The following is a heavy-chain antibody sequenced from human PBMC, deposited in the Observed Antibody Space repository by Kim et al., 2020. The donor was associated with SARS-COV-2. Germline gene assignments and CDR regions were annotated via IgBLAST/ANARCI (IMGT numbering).Heavy chain of an antibody. D-gene: IGHD2-15*01. CDR1: GFTFSSYG. CDR2: IWYDGSNK. Sequence: GGSLRLSCAASGFTFSSYGMHWVRQAPGKGLEWVAVIWYDGSNKYYADSVKGRFTISRDNSKNTLYLQMNSLRAEDTAVYYCATDGVVVVAATLDYYNYGMAVWGQGTTVTVYS. V-gene: IGHV3-33*01. J-gene: IGHJ6*02. CDR3: ATDGVVVVAATLDYYNYGMAV.